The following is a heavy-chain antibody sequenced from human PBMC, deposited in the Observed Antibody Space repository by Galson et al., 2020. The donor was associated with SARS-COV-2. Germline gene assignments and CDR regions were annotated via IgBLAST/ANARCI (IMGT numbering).Heavy chain of an antibody. CDR1: GFTFSSYW. D-gene: IGHD5-12*01. J-gene: IGHJ6*02. Sequence: GESLKISCAASGFTFSSYWMSWVRQAPGKGLEWVANIKQDGSEKYYVDSVKGRFTISRDNAKNSLYLQMNSLRAEDTAVYYCARDSYSGYDYYYYYGMDVWGQGTTVTVSS. CDR2: IKQDGSEK. V-gene: IGHV3-7*01. CDR3: ARDSYSGYDYYYYYGMDV.